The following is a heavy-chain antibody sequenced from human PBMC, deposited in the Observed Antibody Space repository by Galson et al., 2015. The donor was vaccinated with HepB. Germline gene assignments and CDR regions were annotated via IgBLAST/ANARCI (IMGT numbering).Heavy chain of an antibody. CDR2: IIPIFGTA. Sequence: SVKVSCKASGGTFSSYAISWVRQAPGQGLEWMGGIIPIFGTANYAQKFQGRVTITADESTSTAYMELSSLRSEDTAVYYCARSPFSGYIVATILFFDYWGQGTLVTVSS. CDR1: GGTFSSYA. V-gene: IGHV1-69*13. D-gene: IGHD5-12*01. CDR3: ARSPFSGYIVATILFFDY. J-gene: IGHJ4*02.